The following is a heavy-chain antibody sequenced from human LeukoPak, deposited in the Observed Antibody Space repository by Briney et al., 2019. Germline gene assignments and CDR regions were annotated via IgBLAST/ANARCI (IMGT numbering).Heavy chain of an antibody. CDR3: ARAPVRGFGGNPRNNWFDP. J-gene: IGHJ5*02. CDR2: IIPIFGTA. V-gene: IGHV1-69*05. D-gene: IGHD4-23*01. Sequence: SVKVSCKASGGTFSSYAISWVRQAPGQGLEWMGGIIPIFGTANYAQKFQGRVTITTDESTSTAYMELSSLRSEDTAVYYCARAPVRGFGGNPRNNWFDPWGQGTLVTVSS. CDR1: GGTFSSYA.